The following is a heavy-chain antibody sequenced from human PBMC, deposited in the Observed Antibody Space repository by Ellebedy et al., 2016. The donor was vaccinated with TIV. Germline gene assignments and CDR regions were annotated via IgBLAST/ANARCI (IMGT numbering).Heavy chain of an antibody. D-gene: IGHD1-1*01. Sequence: MPSETLSLTCTVSGGPMTNYYWSWIRQPPGKGLEWIGNIYYSGSTNYNPSLKSRVTMTVDPSKDQFSLKLHSMTAADTALYYCARLWTGVSTHLDYWGQGTLVTVSS. J-gene: IGHJ4*02. CDR2: IYYSGST. CDR1: GGPMTNYY. V-gene: IGHV4-59*08. CDR3: ARLWTGVSTHLDY.